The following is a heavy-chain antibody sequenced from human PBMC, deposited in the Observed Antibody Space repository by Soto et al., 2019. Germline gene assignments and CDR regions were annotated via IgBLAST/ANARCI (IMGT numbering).Heavy chain of an antibody. D-gene: IGHD3-22*01. CDR1: GFTFSSYW. CDR2: IKEDGSEK. V-gene: IGHV3-7*01. J-gene: IGHJ1*01. CDR3: GTHSRAGPLY. Sequence: EVQVVESGGGLVQPGGSLRLSCAASGFTFSSYWMSWVRQAPGKGLEWVANIKEDGSEKSYVDSVKGRFTISRDNAKNSRLMQMAGLRGEDTGVYYCGTHSRAGPLYWGQGTLVTVSS.